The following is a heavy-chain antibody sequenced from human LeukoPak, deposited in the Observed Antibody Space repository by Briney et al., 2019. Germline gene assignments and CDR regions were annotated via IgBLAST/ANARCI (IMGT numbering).Heavy chain of an antibody. D-gene: IGHD3-22*01. J-gene: IGHJ4*02. CDR2: FDPEDGET. V-gene: IGHV1-24*01. CDR1: GYTLTELS. Sequence: ASVKVSCKVSGYTLTELSMHWVRQAPGKGLEWMGGFDPEDGETIYAQKFQGRVTMTEDTSTDTAYMELSSLRPEDTAVYYCATGGTSGYYLLFDYWGQGTLVTVSS. CDR3: ATGGTSGYYLLFDY.